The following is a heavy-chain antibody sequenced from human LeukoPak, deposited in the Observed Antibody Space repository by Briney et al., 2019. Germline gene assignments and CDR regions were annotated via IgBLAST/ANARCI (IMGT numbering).Heavy chain of an antibody. D-gene: IGHD2-21*02. CDR1: GVSISSSSYY. CDR3: ARRLVTRRPDAFDI. Sequence: SETLSLTCTVSGVSISSSSYYWGWLRQPPGKGLEWIGSIYYSGSTYYNPCRESRATVSFNTSNNQVSLRLRSVTPAVTAVYYCARRLVTRRPDAFDIWGQGTMVTVSS. V-gene: IGHV4-39*01. J-gene: IGHJ3*02. CDR2: IYYSGST.